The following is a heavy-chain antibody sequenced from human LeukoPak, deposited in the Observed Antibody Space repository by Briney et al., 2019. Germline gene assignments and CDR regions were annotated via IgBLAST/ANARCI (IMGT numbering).Heavy chain of an antibody. CDR1: GGSFSGYY. CDR3: ARGRFLEWFPMYYFDY. CDR2: INHSGST. D-gene: IGHD3-3*01. V-gene: IGHV4-34*01. J-gene: IGHJ4*02. Sequence: SVNLSLTCAVYGGSFSGYYWSWIRQPPGKGLEWIGEINHSGSTNYNPSLKSRVTISVDTSKNQYSLKLSSVTAADTAVYYCARGRFLEWFPMYYFDYWVQGTLVTVSS.